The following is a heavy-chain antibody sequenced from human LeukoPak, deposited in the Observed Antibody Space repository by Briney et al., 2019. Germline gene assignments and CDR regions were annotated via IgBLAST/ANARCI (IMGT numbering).Heavy chain of an antibody. CDR3: ARDRTMVRGEGGIWFDP. J-gene: IGHJ5*02. Sequence: PSETLSLTCAVYGGSFSGYYWSWVRQPPGKGLEWIGEIYHSGSTNYNPSLKSRVTISVDKSKNQFSLKLSSVTAADTAVYYCARDRTMVRGEGGIWFDPWGQGTLVTVSS. V-gene: IGHV4-34*01. D-gene: IGHD3-10*01. CDR2: IYHSGST. CDR1: GGSFSGYY.